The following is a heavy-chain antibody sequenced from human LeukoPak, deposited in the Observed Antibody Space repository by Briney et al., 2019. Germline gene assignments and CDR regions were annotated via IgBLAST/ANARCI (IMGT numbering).Heavy chain of an antibody. D-gene: IGHD3-22*01. CDR2: IIPIFGTA. V-gene: IGHV1-69*05. CDR3: ARDEKRSSGYSN. Sequence: GSSVKVSCKASGDTFTSYAISWVRQAPGQGLEWMGGIIPIFGTANYAQKFQGRVTITTDESTSTAYMELSSLRSEDTAVYYCARDEKRSSGYSNWGQGTLVTVSS. J-gene: IGHJ4*02. CDR1: GDTFTSYA.